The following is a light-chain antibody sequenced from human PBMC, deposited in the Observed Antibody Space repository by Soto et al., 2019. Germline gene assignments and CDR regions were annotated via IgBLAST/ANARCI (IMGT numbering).Light chain of an antibody. CDR2: GAS. Sequence: EIVMTQSPVTLSVSPGERATLSCRASQFVSSNLAWYQQKPGQAPRLLIYGASSRATGIPDRFSGSGSGTDFTLTISRLEPEDFAVYYCQQRATFGQGTRLEIK. J-gene: IGKJ5*01. CDR3: QQRAT. V-gene: IGKV3D-15*01. CDR1: QFVSSN.